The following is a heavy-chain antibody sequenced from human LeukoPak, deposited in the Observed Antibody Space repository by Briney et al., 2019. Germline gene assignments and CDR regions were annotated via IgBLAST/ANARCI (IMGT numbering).Heavy chain of an antibody. V-gene: IGHV4-59*08. CDR1: GGSISSYY. D-gene: IGHD1-26*01. CDR3: ARNSVGATTGYYFDY. Sequence: RSETLSLTCTVSGGSISSYYWSWIRQPPGKGLEWIGYIYYSGSINYNPSLKSRVTISVDTSKNQFSLKLSSVTAADTAVYYCARNSVGATTGYYFDYWGQGTLVTVSA. CDR2: IYYSGSI. J-gene: IGHJ4*02.